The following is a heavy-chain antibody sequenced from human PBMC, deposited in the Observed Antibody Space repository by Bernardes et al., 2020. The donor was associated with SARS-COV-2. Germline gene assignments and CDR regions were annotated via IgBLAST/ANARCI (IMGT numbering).Heavy chain of an antibody. V-gene: IGHV3-73*01. CDR3: SRGGPYYSFMD. CDR2: IRSKTKKYAT. D-gene: IGHD3-10*01. Sequence: GGALRLSCTASGFMFSVSAVHWVRQASGEGLGWVCRIRSKTKKYATAYGASVKGRFTISSDNSKNIVYLQMNSLRAEDTAVYFCSRGGPYYSFMDWGQGTLVTVSS. CDR1: GFMFSVSA. J-gene: IGHJ4*02.